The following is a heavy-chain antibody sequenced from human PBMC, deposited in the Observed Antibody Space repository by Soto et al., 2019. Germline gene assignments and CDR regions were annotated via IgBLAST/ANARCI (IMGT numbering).Heavy chain of an antibody. CDR1: GYSFTSYW. Sequence: GESLKISCKGSGYSFTSYWIGWVRQMPGKGLEWMGIIYPGDSATRYSPFFQGQGTISAATSISTAYLQWSSLKASDTAMYYCARRGSEGATTHFDYWGQGTLVTVSS. CDR3: ARRGSEGATTHFDY. D-gene: IGHD1-26*01. V-gene: IGHV5-51*01. CDR2: IYPGDSAT. J-gene: IGHJ4*02.